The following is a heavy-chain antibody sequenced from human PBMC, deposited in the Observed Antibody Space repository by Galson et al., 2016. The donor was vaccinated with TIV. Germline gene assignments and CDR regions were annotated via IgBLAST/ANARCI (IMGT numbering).Heavy chain of an antibody. Sequence: CAASGFTFSSHWMTWVRQAPGKGLEWVANIKQDASEKYYGDSVKGRFTISRDNAENLIFLRMNSLRAEDTAVYFCARENFGGKPYDAFDIWGQGTVVTVSS. D-gene: IGHD4-23*01. CDR3: ARENFGGKPYDAFDI. J-gene: IGHJ3*02. V-gene: IGHV3-7*01. CDR2: IKQDASEK. CDR1: GFTFSSHW.